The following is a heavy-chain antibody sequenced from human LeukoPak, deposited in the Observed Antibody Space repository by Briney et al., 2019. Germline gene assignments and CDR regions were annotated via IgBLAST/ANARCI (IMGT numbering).Heavy chain of an antibody. V-gene: IGHV4-34*01. CDR1: GGSFSGYY. J-gene: IGHJ4*02. CDR2: INHSGST. CDR3: ARGRRTTVTSGDIDFDY. D-gene: IGHD4-17*01. Sequence: SETLSLTCAVYGGSFSGYYWSWIRQPPGKGLEWIGEINHSGSTNYNPSLKSRDTISVDTSKNQFSLKLSSVTAADTAVYYCARGRRTTVTSGDIDFDYWGQGTLVTVSS.